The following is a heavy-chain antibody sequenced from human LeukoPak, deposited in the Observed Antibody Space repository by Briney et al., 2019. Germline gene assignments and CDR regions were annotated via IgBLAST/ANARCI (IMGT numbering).Heavy chain of an antibody. J-gene: IGHJ5*02. D-gene: IGHD6-13*01. CDR3: ARVSSSWYWFDP. CDR1: GGSISSGSYF. CDR2: IYTSGST. V-gene: IGHV4-61*02. Sequence: SQTLSLTCTVSGGSISSGSYFWSWIRQPAGKGLEWNRRIYTSGSTNYNPSLKSRVTTSVDTSKNQFSLKLSSVTAADTAAYYCARVSSSWYWFDPWGQGTLVTVSS.